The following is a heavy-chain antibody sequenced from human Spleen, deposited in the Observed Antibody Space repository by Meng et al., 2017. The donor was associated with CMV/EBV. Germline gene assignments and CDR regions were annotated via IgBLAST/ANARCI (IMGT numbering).Heavy chain of an antibody. D-gene: IGHD1-26*01. CDR1: GGSISSSSYY. CDR3: AREGGVGFTYSGSPGWFDP. J-gene: IGHJ5*02. Sequence: SETLSLTCTVSGGSISSSSYYWGWIRQPPGKGLEWIGIIYYSGSTYYNPSLKSRVTISVDTSKNQFSLKLSSVTAADTAVYYCAREGGVGFTYSGSPGWFDPWGQGTLVTVSS. CDR2: IYYSGST. V-gene: IGHV4-39*07.